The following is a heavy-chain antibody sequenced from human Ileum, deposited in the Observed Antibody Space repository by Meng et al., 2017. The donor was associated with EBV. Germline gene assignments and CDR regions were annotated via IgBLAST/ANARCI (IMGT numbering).Heavy chain of an antibody. CDR1: GYTFTSYP. Sequence: GHLVQFGADVKKAGASVKVSCKAFGYTFTSYPMHWVRQAPGQRLQWMGWVNTGNGKTEYSQNFQGRVTITRDTSANTAYMELSSLRSEDTAVYYCASRPENDVGPFDYWGQGTLVTVSS. CDR2: VNTGNGKT. V-gene: IGHV1-3*04. J-gene: IGHJ4*02. CDR3: ASRPENDVGPFDY. D-gene: IGHD1-14*01.